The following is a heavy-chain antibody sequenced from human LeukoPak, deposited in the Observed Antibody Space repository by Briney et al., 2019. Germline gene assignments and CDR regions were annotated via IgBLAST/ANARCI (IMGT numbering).Heavy chain of an antibody. D-gene: IGHD2/OR15-2a*01. CDR3: ARDNRPQGMDV. CDR1: GFTFSSYS. Sequence: GGSLRLSCAASGFTFSSYSMNWVRQAPGKGLEWVSYISSSSSTIYYADSVKGRFTISRDNAKNSLYLQMNSLRAEDTAVYYCARDNRPQGMDVWGQGTTVTVSS. J-gene: IGHJ6*02. V-gene: IGHV3-48*04. CDR2: ISSSSSTI.